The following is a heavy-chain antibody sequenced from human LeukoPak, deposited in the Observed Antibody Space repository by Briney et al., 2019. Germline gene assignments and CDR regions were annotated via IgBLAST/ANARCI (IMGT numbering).Heavy chain of an antibody. J-gene: IGHJ4*02. CDR2: IYPGDSDT. V-gene: IGHV5-51*01. D-gene: IGHD2-15*01. Sequence: GESLKISCKGSGYSFTSYWIGWVRQMPGKGLEWMGIIYPGDSDTRYSPSFQGQGTISADKSISTAYLQWSSLKASDTAMYYCATNVRYDRGDICDTSFGYLGQGAMVTVSS. CDR1: GYSFTSYW. CDR3: ATNVRYDRGDICDTSFGY.